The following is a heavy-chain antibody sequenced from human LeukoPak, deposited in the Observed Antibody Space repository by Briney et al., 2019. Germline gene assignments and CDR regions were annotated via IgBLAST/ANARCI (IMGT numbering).Heavy chain of an antibody. Sequence: ASVKVSCKASGYSFTGYYIHWVRQAPGQGLEWMGWVNPDTGDTRYAQKFQGRVTMTRDTSISPAYLEVSSLRSDDTAVFFCARDKLAYGDYAFDYWGQGTLVTVSS. D-gene: IGHD4-17*01. J-gene: IGHJ4*02. V-gene: IGHV1-2*02. CDR3: ARDKLAYGDYAFDY. CDR1: GYSFTGYY. CDR2: VNPDTGDT.